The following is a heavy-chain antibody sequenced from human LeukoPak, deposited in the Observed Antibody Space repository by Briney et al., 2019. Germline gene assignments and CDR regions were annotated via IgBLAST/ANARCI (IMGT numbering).Heavy chain of an antibody. CDR2: ISSSSSYI. CDR1: GFTISSYS. V-gene: IGHV3-21*01. CDR3: ARDAIPAASLDAFDI. Sequence: GGSLRLSCAASGFTISSYSMNWVRQAPGKGLEWVSSISSSSSYIYYADSVKGRFTISRDNAKNSLYLQMNSLRAEDTAVYYCARDAIPAASLDAFDIWGQGTMVTVSS. D-gene: IGHD2-2*01. J-gene: IGHJ3*02.